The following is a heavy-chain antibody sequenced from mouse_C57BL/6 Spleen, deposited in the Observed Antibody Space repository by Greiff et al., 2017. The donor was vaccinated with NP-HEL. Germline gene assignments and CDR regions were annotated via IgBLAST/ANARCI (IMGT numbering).Heavy chain of an antibody. D-gene: IGHD1-1*01. Sequence: QVQLQHPGAELVKPGASVKMSCKASGYTFTSYWITWVKQRPGQGLEWIGDIYPGSGSTNYNEKFKSKATLTVDTSSSTAYMQLSSLTSEDSAVYYCARHYGSRGYYFDYWGQGTTLTVSS. J-gene: IGHJ2*01. V-gene: IGHV1-55*01. CDR2: IYPGSGST. CDR3: ARHYGSRGYYFDY. CDR1: GYTFTSYW.